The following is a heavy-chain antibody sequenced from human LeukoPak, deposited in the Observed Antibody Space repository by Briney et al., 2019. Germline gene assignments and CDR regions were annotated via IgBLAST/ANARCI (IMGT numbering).Heavy chain of an antibody. CDR1: GFTFSSYG. CDR3: ARRGRSSSYFPPDH. D-gene: IGHD2-2*01. Sequence: VGSLRLSSAASGFTFSSYGMHWVRQSPGKGLEWVALIWYVGSNKYYADSVKGRFTISRYHSKNTLSLQMHSLRAEDTAVYYCARRGRSSSYFPPDHWGQGTLVTVSS. CDR2: IWYVGSNK. V-gene: IGHV3-33*01. J-gene: IGHJ4*02.